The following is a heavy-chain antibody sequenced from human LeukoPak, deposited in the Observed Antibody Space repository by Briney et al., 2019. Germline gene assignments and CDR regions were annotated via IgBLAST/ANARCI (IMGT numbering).Heavy chain of an antibody. CDR3: ARDLVRVGATENDAFDI. Sequence: GGSLRLSCAASGFTFSDYYMSWIRQAPGKGLEWVSYISSSGSTIYCADSVKGRFTISRDNAKNSLYLQMNSLRAEDTAVYYCARDLVRVGATENDAFDIWGQGTMVTVSS. V-gene: IGHV3-11*04. CDR1: GFTFSDYY. CDR2: ISSSGSTI. J-gene: IGHJ3*02. D-gene: IGHD1-26*01.